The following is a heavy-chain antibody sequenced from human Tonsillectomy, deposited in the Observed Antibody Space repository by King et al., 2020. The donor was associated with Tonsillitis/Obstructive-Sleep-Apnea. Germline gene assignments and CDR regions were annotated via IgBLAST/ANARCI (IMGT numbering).Heavy chain of an antibody. Sequence: VQLPQWGAGLLKPSETLSLTCAVYGGSFSGYYWSWIRQPPGKGLEWIGEINHSGSTNYNPSLKSRVTISVDTSKNQFSLKLSSVTAADTAVYYCARASGTRAFDIWGQGTMVTVSS. CDR2: INHSGST. CDR3: ARASGTRAFDI. J-gene: IGHJ3*02. CDR1: GGSFSGYY. V-gene: IGHV4-34*01. D-gene: IGHD1-7*01.